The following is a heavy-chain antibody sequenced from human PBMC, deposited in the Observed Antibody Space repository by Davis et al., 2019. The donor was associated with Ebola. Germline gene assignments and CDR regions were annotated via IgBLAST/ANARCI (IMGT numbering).Heavy chain of an antibody. V-gene: IGHV3-30*03. CDR1: GFTFSSYG. CDR2: ISYDGSNK. D-gene: IGHD2-15*01. Sequence: GGSLRLSCAASGFTFSSYGMHWVRQAPGKGLEWVAVISYDGSNKYYADSVKGRFTISRENSKNTLYLQMNSLRAEDTAVYYCVRGVVAATYSWFDPWGQGTLVTVSS. J-gene: IGHJ5*02. CDR3: VRGVVAATYSWFDP.